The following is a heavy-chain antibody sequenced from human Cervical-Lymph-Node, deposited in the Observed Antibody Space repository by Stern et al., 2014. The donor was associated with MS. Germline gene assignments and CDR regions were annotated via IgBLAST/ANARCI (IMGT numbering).Heavy chain of an antibody. CDR2: ISADNGNT. D-gene: IGHD2-15*01. J-gene: IGHJ3*02. CDR3: ARGLLGSENAFDI. CDR1: GYTFTSYG. Sequence: QVQLVEFGAEVKKPGASVKVYCKASGYTFTSYGISRVRQAPGQGLEWKGLISADNGNTNYAQKLQGRVTMTTDTSTSTAYMELRSLRSDDTAVYYCARGLLGSENAFDIWGQGTMVTGSS. V-gene: IGHV1-18*01.